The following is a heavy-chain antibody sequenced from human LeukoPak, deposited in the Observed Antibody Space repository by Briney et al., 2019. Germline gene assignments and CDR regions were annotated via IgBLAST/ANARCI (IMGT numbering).Heavy chain of an antibody. Sequence: PGGSLTLSCAASGFTVSSNYMSWVRQAPGKGLEWVSVIYSGGSTYYADSVKGRFTISRDNSKNTLYLQMNSLRAEDTAVYYCARDYYYDSSGYYYYYMDVWGKGTTVTVSS. CDR1: GFTVSSNY. D-gene: IGHD3-22*01. V-gene: IGHV3-53*01. CDR3: ARDYYYDSSGYYYYYMDV. J-gene: IGHJ6*03. CDR2: IYSGGST.